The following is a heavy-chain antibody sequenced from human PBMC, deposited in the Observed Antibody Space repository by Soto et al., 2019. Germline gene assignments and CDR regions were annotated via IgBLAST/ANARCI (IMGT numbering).Heavy chain of an antibody. CDR1: GFTFDDYA. V-gene: IGHV3-9*01. D-gene: IGHD6-19*01. CDR2: ISWNSGII. Sequence: PARSLRLSCAASGFTFDDYAMHWVRQAPWKGLEWVSVISWNSGIIGYADSVKGRFTISRDNAKNSLYLQMNSLRAEDTALYYCAKDIGGYSSGWPYYYGMDVWGQGTTVTVSS. CDR3: AKDIGGYSSGWPYYYGMDV. J-gene: IGHJ6*01.